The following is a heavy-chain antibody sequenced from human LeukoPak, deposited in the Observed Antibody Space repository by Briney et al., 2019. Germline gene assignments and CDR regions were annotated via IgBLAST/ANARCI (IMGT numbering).Heavy chain of an antibody. CDR1: GFTFSSYW. V-gene: IGHV3-7*01. CDR2: IKQDGSEK. D-gene: IGHD6-19*01. Sequence: GGSLRLSCAASGFTFSSYWMSWVRLAPGKGLEWVANIKQDGSEKYYVDSVKGRFTISRDNAKNSLYLQMNSLRAEDTAVYYCARDQVEQWLVPEYFQHWGQGTLVTVSS. J-gene: IGHJ1*01. CDR3: ARDQVEQWLVPEYFQH.